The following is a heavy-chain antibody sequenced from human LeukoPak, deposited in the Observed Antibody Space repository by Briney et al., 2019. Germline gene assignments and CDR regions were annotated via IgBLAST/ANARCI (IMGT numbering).Heavy chain of an antibody. CDR2: IRSKANSYAT. D-gene: IGHD3-10*01. Sequence: GGSLKLSCAASGFTFSGSTMHWVRQASGKGLEWVGRIRSKANSYATAYAASVKGRFTISRDDSKNTAYLQMNSLKTEDTAVYYCTTIASSGYWGQGTLVTVSS. CDR3: TTIASSGY. V-gene: IGHV3-73*01. J-gene: IGHJ4*02. CDR1: GFTFSGST.